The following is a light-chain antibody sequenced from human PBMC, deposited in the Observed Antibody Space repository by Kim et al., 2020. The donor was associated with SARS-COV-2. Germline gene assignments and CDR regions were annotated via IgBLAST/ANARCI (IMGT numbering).Light chain of an antibody. V-gene: IGLV3-10*01. CDR2: EDS. CDR3: YSTDSSGNHRV. J-gene: IGLJ2*01. Sequence: SYELTQPPSVSVSPGQTARITCSGDALPKNYAYWYQQKSGQAPVLVIYEDSKRPSGIPERFSGSSSGTMATLTISGAQVEDEADYYCYSTDSSGNHRVFG. CDR1: ALPKNY.